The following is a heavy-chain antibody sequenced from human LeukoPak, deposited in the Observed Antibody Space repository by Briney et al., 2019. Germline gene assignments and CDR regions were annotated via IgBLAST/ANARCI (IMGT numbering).Heavy chain of an antibody. D-gene: IGHD5-18*01. V-gene: IGHV1-2*02. CDR3: ARVPPGVGYSYGTSGWFDP. J-gene: IGHJ5*02. Sequence: ASVKVSCKASGYTFTGYYMHWVRQAPGQGPEWMGWINPNSGGTNYAQKFQGRVTMTRDTSISTAYMELNRLRSDDTAVYYCARVPPGVGYSYGTSGWFDPWGQGTLVTVSS. CDR1: GYTFTGYY. CDR2: INPNSGGT.